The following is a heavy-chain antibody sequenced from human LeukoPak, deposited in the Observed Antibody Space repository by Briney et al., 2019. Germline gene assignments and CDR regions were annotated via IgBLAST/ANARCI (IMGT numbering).Heavy chain of an antibody. CDR3: ATGPNYDFWSGYYPLDY. CDR2: FDPEDGET. CDR1: GYTLTELS. Sequence: ASVKVSCKVSGYTLTELSMHWVRQAPGKGLEWMGCFDPEDGETIYAQKFQGRVTMTEDTSTDTAYMELSSLRSEDTAVYYCATGPNYDFWSGYYPLDYWGQGTLVTVSS. J-gene: IGHJ4*02. D-gene: IGHD3-3*01. V-gene: IGHV1-24*01.